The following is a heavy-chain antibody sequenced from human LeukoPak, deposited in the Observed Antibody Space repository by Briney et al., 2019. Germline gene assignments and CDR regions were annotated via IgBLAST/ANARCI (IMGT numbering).Heavy chain of an antibody. D-gene: IGHD2-2*01. CDR1: GFTFSSYA. J-gene: IGHJ6*03. Sequence: GGSLRLSCAASGFTFSSYAMSWVRQAPGKGLEWVSAISGSGGSTYYADSVKGRFTISRDNSKNTLYLQMNSLRAEDTAVYYCAKDSTSARYYYYMDVWGKGTTVTVSS. V-gene: IGHV3-23*01. CDR2: ISGSGGST. CDR3: AKDSTSARYYYYMDV.